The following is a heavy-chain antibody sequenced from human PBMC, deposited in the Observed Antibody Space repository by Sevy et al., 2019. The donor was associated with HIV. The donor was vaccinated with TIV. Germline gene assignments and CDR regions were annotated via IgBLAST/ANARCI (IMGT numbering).Heavy chain of an antibody. CDR1: GFSFSYYG. CDR3: ANAYSGSYSHSYRNALDV. J-gene: IGHJ6*04. V-gene: IGHV3-30*18. D-gene: IGHD1-26*01. CDR2: ISHDGINE. Sequence: GGSLRLSCIGSGFSFSYYGIHWVRQSPGKGLDWVALISHDGINEYYADSVKGRFTISRDNSKNTVYLEMNSLRNEDTAIYFCANAYSGSYSHSYRNALDVWGKGTTVTVSS.